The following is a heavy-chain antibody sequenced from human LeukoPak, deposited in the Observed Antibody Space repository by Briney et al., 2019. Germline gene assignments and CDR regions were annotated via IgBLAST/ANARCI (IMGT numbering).Heavy chain of an antibody. Sequence: SGTLSLTCAVTGASISSHNWWSWIRQPPGKGLEWIGQIYHTGRTNCNPSLKSRVTISLDMSENQLSLNLTSVTAADTAIYYCARENPGPSKDSVGYFEHWGQGTLVTVSS. CDR2: IYHTGRT. D-gene: IGHD1-26*01. CDR3: ARENPGPSKDSVGYFEH. CDR1: GASISSHNW. V-gene: IGHV4-4*02. J-gene: IGHJ1*01.